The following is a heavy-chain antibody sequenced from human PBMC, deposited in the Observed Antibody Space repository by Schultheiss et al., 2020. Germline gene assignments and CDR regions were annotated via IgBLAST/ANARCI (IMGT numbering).Heavy chain of an antibody. Sequence: GGSLRLSCSASGFTFSTYAMHWVRQAPGKGLEYVSAISNNGGITYYADSVKGRFTISRDNSKNTLYLQMGSLTTEDMAVYYCARDRTSSWSSGAADYWGQGTLVIVCS. CDR3: ARDRTSSWSSGAADY. V-gene: IGHV3-64*02. CDR2: ISNNGGIT. D-gene: IGHD6-13*01. CDR1: GFTFSTYA. J-gene: IGHJ4*02.